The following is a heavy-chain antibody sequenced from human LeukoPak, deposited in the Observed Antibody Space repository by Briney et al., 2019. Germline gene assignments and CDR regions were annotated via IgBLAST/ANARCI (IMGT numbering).Heavy chain of an antibody. V-gene: IGHV1-69*01. CDR1: GGTLSSYA. Sequence: SVKVSCKASGGTLSSYAISWVRQAPGQGLEWMGGIIPIFGTANYAQKFQGRVTITADESTSTAYMELSSLRSEDTAVYYCARDRRIGLEPGLDYWGQGTLVTVSS. D-gene: IGHD1-1*01. J-gene: IGHJ4*02. CDR2: IIPIFGTA. CDR3: ARDRRIGLEPGLDY.